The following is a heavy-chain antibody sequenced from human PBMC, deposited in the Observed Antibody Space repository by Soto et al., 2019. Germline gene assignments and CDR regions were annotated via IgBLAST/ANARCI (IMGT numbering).Heavy chain of an antibody. V-gene: IGHV3-23*01. CDR2: ISGGGTTT. D-gene: IGHD6-13*01. CDR1: GFTFSNYA. Sequence: EVRLLESGGRLVQPGGSLRLSCAASGFTFSNYAMSWVRQAPGKGLEWVSSISGGGTTTYFADSVKGRFTISRDSSKDTRFLHMSSLRSEDTAVYYCAKTSGSGWYVDYWGQGTLVTVSS. CDR3: AKTSGSGWYVDY. J-gene: IGHJ4*02.